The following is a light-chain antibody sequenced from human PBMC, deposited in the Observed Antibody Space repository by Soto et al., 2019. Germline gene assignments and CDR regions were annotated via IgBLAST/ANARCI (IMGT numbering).Light chain of an antibody. Sequence: EIVMTQSPATLSLSPWQRATLSCRASQSVSSNLAWYQQILGQAPRLLISGASTRATGIPARFTGSGSGTEFTLTISSLQSEDFAVYYCQQYNNWPHSFGQGTKVDIK. CDR2: GAS. CDR3: QQYNNWPHS. CDR1: QSVSSN. J-gene: IGKJ2*01. V-gene: IGKV3-15*01.